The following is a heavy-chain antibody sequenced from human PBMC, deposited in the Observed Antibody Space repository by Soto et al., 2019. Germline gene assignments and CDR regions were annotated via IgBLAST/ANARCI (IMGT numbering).Heavy chain of an antibody. CDR1: SDSIDSSDW. CDR2: ISHGGNT. J-gene: IGHJ2*01. CDR3: ARDTKTASGQWYFDL. V-gene: IGHV4-4*02. D-gene: IGHD1-26*01. Sequence: QAQLQESGPGLVKPSETLSLTCTVFSDSIDSSDWWNWVRQSPGRGLEWIGEISHGGNTNYNPSLRSRVTMSVDMSKNQFSLSVNSVTAADTAVYYCARDTKTASGQWYFDLWGRGTLVTVSS.